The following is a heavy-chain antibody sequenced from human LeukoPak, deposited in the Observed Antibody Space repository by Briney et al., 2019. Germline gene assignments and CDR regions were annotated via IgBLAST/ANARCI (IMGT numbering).Heavy chain of an antibody. CDR2: ISAYNGNT. CDR3: ARTPSTSETAAGSFDY. J-gene: IGHJ4*02. CDR1: GYTFTSYG. V-gene: IGHV1-18*01. Sequence: GDSVTVSCQASGYTFTSYGISWVRQAPGQGLEWMGWISAYNGNTNYAQKLQGRVTMTTDTSTSTAYMELRSLRSDDTAVYYCARTPSTSETAAGSFDYWGQGTLVTVSS. D-gene: IGHD6-13*01.